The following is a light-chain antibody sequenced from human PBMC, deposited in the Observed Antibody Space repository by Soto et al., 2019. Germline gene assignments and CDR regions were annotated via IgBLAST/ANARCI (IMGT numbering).Light chain of an antibody. J-gene: IGKJ4*01. Sequence: PGESATLSCTASQSVRSNSLAWYQQKPGQAPRLLMFGASGRATGTPPRFSGRGSGTDFTLTISRLEPEDFAVYYCQQYGTSPLTFGGLTKVDI. CDR3: QQYGTSPLT. V-gene: IGKV3-20*01. CDR2: GAS. CDR1: QSVRSNS.